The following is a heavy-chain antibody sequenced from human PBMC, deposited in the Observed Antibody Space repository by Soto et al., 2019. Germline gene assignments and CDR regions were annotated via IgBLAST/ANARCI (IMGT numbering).Heavy chain of an antibody. V-gene: IGHV3-30*18. Sequence: QVQLVESGGGVVQPGRSLRLSCAASGFTFSTSGMHWVRQAPGKGLEWVAVISYDGSNQYYGDSVKGRFTISRDNSKNTLYLQMNSLRAEDAAVYYCAKDTAGVVVIPESFEFWGQGSLVTVSS. CDR2: ISYDGSNQ. D-gene: IGHD3-3*01. CDR3: AKDTAGVVVIPESFEF. CDR1: GFTFSTSG. J-gene: IGHJ4*02.